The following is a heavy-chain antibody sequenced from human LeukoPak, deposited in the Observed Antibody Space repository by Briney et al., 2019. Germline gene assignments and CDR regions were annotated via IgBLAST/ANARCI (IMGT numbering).Heavy chain of an antibody. V-gene: IGHV3-23*01. Sequence: GGSLRLSCAASGFTFSSYAMSWVRPAPGKGLAWVSAISGSSGSTYYADSVKGRFTISRDNSKNTLYLQMNSLRAEDTAVYYCAKDRVDYGGWFDPWGQGTLVTVSS. CDR2: ISGSSGST. CDR3: AKDRVDYGGWFDP. D-gene: IGHD4-23*01. J-gene: IGHJ5*02. CDR1: GFTFSSYA.